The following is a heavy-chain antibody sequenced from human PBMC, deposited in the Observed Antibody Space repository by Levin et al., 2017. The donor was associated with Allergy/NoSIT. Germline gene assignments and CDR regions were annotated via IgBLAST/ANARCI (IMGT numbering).Heavy chain of an antibody. D-gene: IGHD6-19*01. CDR2: ISWDSGNF. J-gene: IGHJ4*02. V-gene: IGHV3-9*01. Sequence: PGGSLRLSCAASGFPFDDYAMHWIRQAPEKGLEWVAGISWDSGNFGYAASVKGRFTISRENAKNSLSLQMNSLRVEDTALYYCAKDSSSGWTTWVGNWGQGTLVTVSS. CDR3: AKDSSSGWTTWVGN. CDR1: GFPFDDYA.